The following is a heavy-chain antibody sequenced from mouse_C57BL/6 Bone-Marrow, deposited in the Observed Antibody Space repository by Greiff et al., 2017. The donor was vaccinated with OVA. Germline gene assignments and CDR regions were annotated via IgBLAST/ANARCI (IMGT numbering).Heavy chain of an antibody. CDR3: ARGRITTVVDPAWFAY. D-gene: IGHD1-1*01. Sequence: VQLQQSGPELVKPGASVKISCKASGYTFTDYYMNWVKQSHGKSLEWIGDINPNNGGTSYNQKFKGKATLTVDQSSSTAYMELRSLTSEDSAVYYCARGRITTVVDPAWFAYWGQGTLVTVSA. CDR2: INPNNGGT. CDR1: GYTFTDYY. J-gene: IGHJ3*01. V-gene: IGHV1-26*01.